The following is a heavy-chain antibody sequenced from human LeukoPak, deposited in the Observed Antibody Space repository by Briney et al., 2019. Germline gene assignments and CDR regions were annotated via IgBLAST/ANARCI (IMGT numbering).Heavy chain of an antibody. Sequence: GGSLRLSCAASGFTFDDYGMSWVRQAPGKGLEWVSGINWNGGSTGYADSVKGRFTISRDNSKNTLYLQMNSLRAEDTAVYYCAKDLSFIAVAGTVDYWGQGTLVTVSS. D-gene: IGHD6-19*01. CDR1: GFTFDDYG. CDR2: INWNGGST. CDR3: AKDLSFIAVAGTVDY. J-gene: IGHJ4*02. V-gene: IGHV3-20*04.